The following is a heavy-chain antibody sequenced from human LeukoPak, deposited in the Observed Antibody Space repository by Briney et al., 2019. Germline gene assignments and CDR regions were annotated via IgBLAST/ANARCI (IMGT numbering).Heavy chain of an antibody. CDR2: IKAKAHGGTI. V-gene: IGHV3-15*01. D-gene: IGHD1-26*01. Sequence: GGSLRLSCAASGFTFINAWMAWVRQAPGKGLEGVGRIKAKAHGGTIEYAAPGKGRFTISRDDSKNTLYLQMNSLKTEDTAVYYCTTDGVGVEGATYDNWGQGTLVSVSS. CDR3: TTDGVGVEGATYDN. J-gene: IGHJ4*02. CDR1: GFTFINAW.